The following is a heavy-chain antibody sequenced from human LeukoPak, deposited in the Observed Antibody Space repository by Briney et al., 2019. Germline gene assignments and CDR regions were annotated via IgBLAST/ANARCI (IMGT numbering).Heavy chain of an antibody. D-gene: IGHD2-21*02. V-gene: IGHV3-74*01. Sequence: GGSLRLSCAASGFTFSSYWMHWVRQDLGKGLLWVSRIDNDGRSTDYADSVKGRFTISRDNSKNTLNLQMDSLRAEDTAVYYCARQVRGDGRGGFDPWGQGTLVTVSS. CDR2: IDNDGRST. CDR3: ARQVRGDGRGGFDP. J-gene: IGHJ5*02. CDR1: GFTFSSYW.